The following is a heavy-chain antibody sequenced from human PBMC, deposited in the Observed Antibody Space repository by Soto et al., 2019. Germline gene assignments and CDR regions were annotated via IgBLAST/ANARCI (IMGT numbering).Heavy chain of an antibody. Sequence: SETLSLTCTVSGGSISSTTDYWGWIRQPPGKGLEWIGYIYHSGSTYYNPSLKSRVTISVDRSKNQFSLKLSSVTAADTAVYYCASVRGGYYYAMDVWGQGTTVTVSS. CDR2: IYHSGST. V-gene: IGHV4-30-2*01. CDR1: GGSISSTTDY. CDR3: ASVRGGYYYAMDV. D-gene: IGHD3-10*02. J-gene: IGHJ6*02.